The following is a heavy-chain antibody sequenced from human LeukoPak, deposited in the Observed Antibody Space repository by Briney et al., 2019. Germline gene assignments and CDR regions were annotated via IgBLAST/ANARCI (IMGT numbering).Heavy chain of an antibody. CDR2: IYHSGSN. CDR1: GGSFSGYY. D-gene: IGHD3-10*01. CDR3: ARRMYYYGSGRKRAPYNWFDP. V-gene: IGHV4-34*01. Sequence: SETLSLTCAVNGGSFSGYYWSYIRQPPATGREWTGEIYHSGSNNYNPSLKTRVAISVDTSKKQFSLNLSSVTAADTAVYYCARRMYYYGSGRKRAPYNWFDPWGQGTLVTVSS. J-gene: IGHJ5*02.